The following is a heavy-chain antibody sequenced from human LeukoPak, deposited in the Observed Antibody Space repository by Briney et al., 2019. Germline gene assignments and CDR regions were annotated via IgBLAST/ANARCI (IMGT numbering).Heavy chain of an antibody. CDR2: IGSNTIYI. J-gene: IGHJ4*02. Sequence: GGSLRLSCSASGFTFSSYSMGWVRQAPGKGLEWVSSIGSNTIYIYYTDSVKGRFTISRDNAKNSLFLQMNSLTAEDTAVYYCARDGLAALDYWGQGTLVTVSS. CDR1: GFTFSSYS. CDR3: ARDGLAALDY. D-gene: IGHD6-13*01. V-gene: IGHV3-21*01.